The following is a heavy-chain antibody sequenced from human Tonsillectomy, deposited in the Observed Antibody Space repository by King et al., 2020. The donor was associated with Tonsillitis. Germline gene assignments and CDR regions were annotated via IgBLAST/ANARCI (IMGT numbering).Heavy chain of an antibody. CDR1: GFTFSSYS. CDR2: ISSSSSYI. D-gene: IGHD4-23*01. V-gene: IGHV3-21*01. J-gene: IGHJ1*01. Sequence: VQLVESRGGLVKPGGSLRLSCAASGFTFSSYSMNWVRQAPGKGLEWVSSISSSSSYIYYADSVKGRFTISRDNAKNSLYLQMNSLRAEDTAVYYCARDSPSYGGNSEYFQHWGQGTLVTVSS. CDR3: ARDSPSYGGNSEYFQH.